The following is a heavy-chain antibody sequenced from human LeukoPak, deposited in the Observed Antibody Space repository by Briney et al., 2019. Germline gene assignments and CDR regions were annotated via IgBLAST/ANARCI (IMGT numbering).Heavy chain of an antibody. CDR1: GFTFTNAW. V-gene: IGHV3-15*07. J-gene: IGHJ4*02. Sequence: GGSLRLSCVVSGFTFTNAWMNWVRQVPGKGLEWVGRIKGKPDGGTTDYAAPVKGRFTISRDDSKDTVYLQMNSLKTEDTAMYYCTTSGSYWGQGTLVTASS. CDR3: TTSGSY. CDR2: IKGKPDGGTT.